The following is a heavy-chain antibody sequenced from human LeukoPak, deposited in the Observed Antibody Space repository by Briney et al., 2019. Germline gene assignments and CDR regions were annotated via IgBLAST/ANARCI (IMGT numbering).Heavy chain of an antibody. CDR1: GFTFRDYY. V-gene: IGHV3-11*01. J-gene: IGHJ5*02. D-gene: IGHD3-9*01. CDR2: ISSSGSTI. Sequence: GGSLRLSCAASGFTFRDYYMSWIRQAPGKGLEWVSYISSSGSTIYYADSVKGRFTISRDNAKNSLYLQMNSLRAEDTAVYYCARDRRDYDIPRFDPWGQGTLVTVSS. CDR3: ARDRRDYDIPRFDP.